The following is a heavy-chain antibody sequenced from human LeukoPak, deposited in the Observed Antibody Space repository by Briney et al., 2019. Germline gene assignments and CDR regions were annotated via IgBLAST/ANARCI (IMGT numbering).Heavy chain of an antibody. CDR3: ARDLFVVATDDY. J-gene: IGHJ4*02. CDR1: GYTFTGYY. Sequence: ASVKVSCKASGYTFTGYYMHWVRQAPGQGLEWMGWINPNSGGTNYAQKFQGRVTMTRDTSISTACMELSRLRSDDTAVYYCARDLFVVATDDYWGQGTLVTVSS. CDR2: INPNSGGT. V-gene: IGHV1-2*02. D-gene: IGHD2-2*01.